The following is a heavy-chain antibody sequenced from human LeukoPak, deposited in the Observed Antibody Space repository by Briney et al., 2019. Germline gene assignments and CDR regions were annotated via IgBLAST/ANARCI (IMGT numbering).Heavy chain of an antibody. CDR2: VSSSGST. V-gene: IGHV4-4*07. D-gene: IGHD5-12*01. Sequence: SETLSLTCSVSGDSITYFYWSWIRQAAGKGLEWIGRVSSSGSTDYNASLKSRVTMSVDTSKNQLSLKLNSVTAADTAVYYCVRGGSGYDSFDYWGQGTLVTVSS. CDR1: GDSITYFY. CDR3: VRGGSGYDSFDY. J-gene: IGHJ4*02.